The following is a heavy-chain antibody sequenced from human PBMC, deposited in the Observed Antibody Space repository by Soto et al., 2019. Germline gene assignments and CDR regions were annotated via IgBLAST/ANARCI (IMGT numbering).Heavy chain of an antibody. D-gene: IGHD2-15*01. V-gene: IGHV3-23*01. CDR3: AKDVEEVLPYCGMDV. J-gene: IGHJ6*02. CDR1: GFTFSEYA. Sequence: EVQILESGGALVQPGGSLRLSCSVSGFTFSEYAMNWVRQAPGKGLEWVSAVSGRGDGTFYADSVKGRFTISGDNFKNTVYMQMNSLTVDDTAVYYCAKDVEEVLPYCGMDVWGRGTTVTVSS. CDR2: VSGRGDGT.